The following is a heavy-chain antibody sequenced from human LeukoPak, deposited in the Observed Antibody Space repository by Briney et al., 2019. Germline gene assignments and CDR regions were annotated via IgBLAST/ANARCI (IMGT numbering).Heavy chain of an antibody. CDR2: IKEDESDE. V-gene: IGHV3-7*01. J-gene: IGHJ4*02. D-gene: IGHD1-1*01. CDR1: GFTFSSYW. Sequence: GGSLRLSCEASGFTFSSYWMSWVRQAPGKGLEWVAHIKEDESDEYYVDSVRGRFTASRDNAKNSVNLQMNSLRVEDTAVYYCARWRGRQSEFDYWGQGTLVTVSS. CDR3: ARWRGRQSEFDY.